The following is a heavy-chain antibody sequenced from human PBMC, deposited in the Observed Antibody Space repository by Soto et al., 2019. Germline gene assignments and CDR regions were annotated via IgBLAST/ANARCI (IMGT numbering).Heavy chain of an antibody. CDR3: ARVQGGGGAMVHNY. D-gene: IGHD5-18*01. V-gene: IGHV4-59*08. Sequence: PSETLSLTCTVSGGSISGYYWSWIRQPPGKGLEWIGYMYNTWSTVYNPSFKSRVTISVDTSKNQFSLKLSSVTAADTAVYYCARVQGGGGAMVHNYWGQGTLVTVSS. CDR2: MYNTWST. J-gene: IGHJ4*02. CDR1: GGSISGYY.